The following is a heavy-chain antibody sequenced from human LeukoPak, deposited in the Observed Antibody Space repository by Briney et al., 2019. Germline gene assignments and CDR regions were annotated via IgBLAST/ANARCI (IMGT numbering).Heavy chain of an antibody. CDR1: GGSISSYY. V-gene: IGHV4-59*01. D-gene: IGHD3-9*01. CDR2: IYYSGST. CDR3: ARAHNYDILTGHYSYYFDY. Sequence: PSETLSLTCTVPGGSISSYYWSWIRQPPGKGLEWIGYIYYSGSTNYNPSLKSRVTISVDTSKNQFSLKLSSVTAADTAVYYCARAHNYDILTGHYSYYFDYWGQGTLVTVSS. J-gene: IGHJ4*02.